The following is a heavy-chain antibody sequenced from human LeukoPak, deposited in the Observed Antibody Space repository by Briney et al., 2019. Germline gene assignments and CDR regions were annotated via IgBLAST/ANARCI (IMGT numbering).Heavy chain of an antibody. CDR2: IYYSGSA. V-gene: IGHV4-59*01. D-gene: IGHD4-23*01. CDR1: GGSITTYY. Sequence: KASETLSLTCTISGGSITTYYWSWIRQPPGQGLEWMGYIYYSGSAEYNPSLKSRVTMSADPSKNEFSLRLTSLTAADTAVYYCAGDLDFRGNSGHFGLWGRGTLVSVSS. CDR3: AGDLDFRGNSGHFGL. J-gene: IGHJ2*01.